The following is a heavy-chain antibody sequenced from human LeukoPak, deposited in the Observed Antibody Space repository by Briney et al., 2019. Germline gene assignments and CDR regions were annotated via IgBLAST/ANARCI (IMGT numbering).Heavy chain of an antibody. CDR2: ISGSGGST. J-gene: IGHJ4*02. V-gene: IGHV3-23*01. CDR3: AKVNLGGDCFGY. D-gene: IGHD2-21*01. CDR1: GFTFSSYA. Sequence: PGGSLRLSCAASGFTFSSYAMSWVRQAPGKGLEWVSAISGSGGSTYYADSVKGRFTISRDNSKNTLYLQLNSLRADDTAVYYCAKVNLGGDCFGYWGQGTLVTVSS.